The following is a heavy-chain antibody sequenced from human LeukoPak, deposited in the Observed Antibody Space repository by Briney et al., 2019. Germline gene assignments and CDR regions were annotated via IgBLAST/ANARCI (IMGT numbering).Heavy chain of an antibody. CDR1: GFTFSGYS. CDR3: ARTLNSGTKDH. D-gene: IGHD3-10*01. CDR2: ISSSSRYI. V-gene: IGHV3-21*04. J-gene: IGHJ4*02. Sequence: PGGSLRLSCAASGFTFSGYSMNWVRQAPGKGLEWVSSISSSSRYIYYADSVKGRFTISRHNAKNSLFLQMNSLTAEDTAVYYCARTLNSGTKDHWGQGTLVTVSS.